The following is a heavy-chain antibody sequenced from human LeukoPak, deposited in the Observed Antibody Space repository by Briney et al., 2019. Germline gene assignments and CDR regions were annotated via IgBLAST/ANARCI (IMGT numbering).Heavy chain of an antibody. CDR2: VDKRGST. CDR1: GGSTRNYY. D-gene: IGHD2-2*01. V-gene: IGHV4-59*08. J-gene: IGHJ5*02. CDR3: ARGGSSCYGCHDWFDP. Sequence: SETLCLTCSVSGGSTRNYYLSWIRQSPGKGLEWIGNVDKRGSTNYNPSFKSRVIVSSDTSRNEFSLKLNSVTAADTAIYYCARGGSSCYGCHDWFDPWGPGTRVTVSS.